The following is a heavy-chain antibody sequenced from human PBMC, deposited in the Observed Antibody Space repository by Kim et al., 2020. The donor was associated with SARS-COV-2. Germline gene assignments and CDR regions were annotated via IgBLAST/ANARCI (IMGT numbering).Heavy chain of an antibody. CDR3: TRGSFGAGTVDH. V-gene: IGHV3-7*01. J-gene: IGHJ4*02. Sequence: YYVGSEKRLFTISRDNATNSLYLQMSGLRAEDTAVYYCTRGSFGAGTVDHWGQGTLVTVSS. D-gene: IGHD5-18*01.